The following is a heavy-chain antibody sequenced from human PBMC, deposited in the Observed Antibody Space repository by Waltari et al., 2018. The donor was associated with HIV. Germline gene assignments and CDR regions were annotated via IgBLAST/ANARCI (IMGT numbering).Heavy chain of an antibody. J-gene: IGHJ3*02. CDR3: AREVPHTAMIYDAFDI. Sequence: QAHLVQSGAEVKTPGASVKVSCKASGYHFTNNDIYWVRQAPGQGLEWMGWISATNGNTNYAQKFQGRVTMTTDTSTSTAYMELRSLRSDDTAVYYCAREVPHTAMIYDAFDIWGQGTVVTVSS. CDR2: ISATNGNT. D-gene: IGHD5-18*01. CDR1: GYHFTNND. V-gene: IGHV1-18*01.